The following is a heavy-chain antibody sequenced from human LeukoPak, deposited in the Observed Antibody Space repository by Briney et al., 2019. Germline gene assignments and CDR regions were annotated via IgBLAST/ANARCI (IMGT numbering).Heavy chain of an antibody. CDR1: GGSISSGGHS. J-gene: IGHJ4*02. V-gene: IGHV4-30-4*07. CDR2: VHYSGST. D-gene: IGHD3-9*01. CDR3: ATGRSIRYFDY. Sequence: SQTLSLTCAVSGGSISSGGHSWSWIRQPLGKGLEWIGYVHYSGSTNYNPSLKSRVTISVDTSKSQFSLKLSSATAADTAVYYCATGRSIRYFDYWGQGTLLTVSS.